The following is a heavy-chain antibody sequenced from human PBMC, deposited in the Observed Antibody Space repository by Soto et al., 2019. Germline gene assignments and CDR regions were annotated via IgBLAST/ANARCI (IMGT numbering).Heavy chain of an antibody. D-gene: IGHD1-20*01. CDR1: GFTFTAYN. CDR3: ARDGYNLFDY. Sequence: GGSLRLSCAASGFTFTAYNMNWVRQAPGKGLEWISYISRTGSTIYSADSVKGRFTISRDNAKNSLYLQMDSLRVEDTAVYFCARDGYNLFDYWGRGTLVTVSS. CDR2: ISRTGSTI. J-gene: IGHJ4*02. V-gene: IGHV3-48*01.